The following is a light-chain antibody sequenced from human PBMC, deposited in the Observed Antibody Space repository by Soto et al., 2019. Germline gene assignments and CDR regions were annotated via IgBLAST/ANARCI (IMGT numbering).Light chain of an antibody. CDR2: DVN. J-gene: IGLJ3*02. V-gene: IGLV2-14*03. Sequence: QSALTQPASVSGCPGQSITISCTGTSSDVGGYDYVSWFQHHPGKAPKLIIYDVNNRPSGVSNRFSGSKSGNTASLTISGLQAEDEADYYCSSYTTTTVLFGGGTKLTVL. CDR1: SSDVGGYDY. CDR3: SSYTTTTVL.